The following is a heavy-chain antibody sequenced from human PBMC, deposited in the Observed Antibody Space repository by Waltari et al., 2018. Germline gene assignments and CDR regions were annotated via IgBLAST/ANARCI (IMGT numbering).Heavy chain of an antibody. CDR2: VSAKSDFT. J-gene: IGHJ4*02. CDR3: ARYISRGRELMS. V-gene: IGHV3-23*01. D-gene: IGHD1-7*01. CDR1: GLLFGSYA. Sequence: EVQLLESGGGLVQPGGSLRLSCFASGLLFGSYAMPWVRQAPGKGLEWVSGVSAKSDFTNYADSVKGRFTISRDNSKNTLYLQMNSLRVEDAALYYCARYISRGRELMSWGQGTLVTVSS.